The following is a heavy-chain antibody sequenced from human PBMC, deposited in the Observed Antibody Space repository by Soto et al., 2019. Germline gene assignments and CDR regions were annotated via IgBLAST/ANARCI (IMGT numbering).Heavy chain of an antibody. V-gene: IGHV4-34*01. D-gene: IGHD6-19*01. CDR3: ARSREQWLVDAFDI. CDR1: Y. J-gene: IGHJ3*02. CDR2: INHSGST. Sequence: YWSWIRQPPGKGLEWIGEINHSGSTNYNPSLMSRVTISVDTSKNQFSMKLSSVTAADTAVFYCARSREQWLVDAFDIWGQGTMVTV.